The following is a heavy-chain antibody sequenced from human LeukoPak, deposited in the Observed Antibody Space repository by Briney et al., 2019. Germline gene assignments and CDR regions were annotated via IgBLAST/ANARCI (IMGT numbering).Heavy chain of an antibody. J-gene: IGHJ4*02. Sequence: PSETVSLTCAVYGGSLSCYHWSWIRQPPGKGLEWIGEINHSGSTNYNPSLKSRVTISFDTSKNQFSLELSSVTAEDTAVYYCARKGPGATVATTIIGFDYCGQRSLVTVSS. CDR3: ARKGPGATVATTIIGFDY. V-gene: IGHV4-34*01. CDR1: GGSLSCYH. CDR2: INHSGST. D-gene: IGHD4-17*01.